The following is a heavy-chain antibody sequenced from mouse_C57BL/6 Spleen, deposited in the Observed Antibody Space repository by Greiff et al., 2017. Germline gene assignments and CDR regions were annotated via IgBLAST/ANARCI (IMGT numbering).Heavy chain of an antibody. CDR1: GYTFTSYW. CDR3: ASGSTVGDY. CDR2: FDPSDDYT. J-gene: IGHJ2*01. D-gene: IGHD1-1*01. V-gene: IGHV1-69*01. Sequence: QVQLQQPGAELVMPGASVKLSCKASGYTFTSYWMHWVKQRPGQGLEWIGEFDPSDDYTNYNQKFKGKSTLTVDKSSSTAYMQLSRLTSEDSAVDYCASGSTVGDYWGQGTTLTVSS.